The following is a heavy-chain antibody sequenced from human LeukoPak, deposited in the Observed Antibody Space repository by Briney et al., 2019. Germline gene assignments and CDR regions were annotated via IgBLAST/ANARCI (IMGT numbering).Heavy chain of an antibody. Sequence: PSETLSLTCAVYGGSFSGYYWSWIRQPPGKGLEWIGEINHSGSTNYNPSLKSRVTISVDTSKNQFSLKLSSVTAADTAVYYCARVRGYGSGRTDYWGQGTLVTVSS. V-gene: IGHV4-34*01. CDR2: INHSGST. D-gene: IGHD3-10*01. CDR3: ARVRGYGSGRTDY. CDR1: GGSFSGYY. J-gene: IGHJ4*02.